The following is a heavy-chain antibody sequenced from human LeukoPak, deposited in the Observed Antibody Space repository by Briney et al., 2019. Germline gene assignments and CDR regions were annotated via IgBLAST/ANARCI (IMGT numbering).Heavy chain of an antibody. J-gene: IGHJ3*02. CDR3: ARDLAGPPQEAFDI. Sequence: GGSLRLSCAASGFTFSSYWMSSVRQDPGKGLEWVANIKQDGSENYYVDSVKGRFTISRDNAKNSLYLQMNSLEAEDTAVYYCARDLAGPPQEAFDIWGQGTMVTVSS. V-gene: IGHV3-7*01. CDR1: GFTFSSYW. CDR2: IKQDGSEN.